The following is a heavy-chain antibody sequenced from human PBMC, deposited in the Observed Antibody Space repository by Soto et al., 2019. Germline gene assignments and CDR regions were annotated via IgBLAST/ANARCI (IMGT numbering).Heavy chain of an antibody. J-gene: IGHJ6*02. V-gene: IGHV1-46*01. Sequence: GGSVKVSCKASGYTFTSYYMHWLRQARGQGREGMGIINPSGDSTSYAQKFQGRVTMTSDTSTSTVYMELSSLRSEDTAVYYCARDPSHTPMAPDYYYYGMDVWGQGTTVTVSS. D-gene: IGHD5-18*01. CDR2: INPSGDST. CDR3: ARDPSHTPMAPDYYYYGMDV. CDR1: GYTFTSYY.